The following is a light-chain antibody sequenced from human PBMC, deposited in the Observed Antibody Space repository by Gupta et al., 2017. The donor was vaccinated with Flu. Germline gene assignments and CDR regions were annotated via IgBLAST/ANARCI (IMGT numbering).Light chain of an antibody. CDR2: GNN. CDR3: AAWDDSLNGHYV. J-gene: IGLJ1*01. CDR1: SSNIGSNY. Sequence: VTISCSGSSSNIGSNYVSWYQQVPGTAPKLLIYGNNQRPSGVPDRFSGSKSGTSASLAISGLQSGDEADYYCAAWDDSLNGHYVFGTGTKVTVL. V-gene: IGLV1-44*01.